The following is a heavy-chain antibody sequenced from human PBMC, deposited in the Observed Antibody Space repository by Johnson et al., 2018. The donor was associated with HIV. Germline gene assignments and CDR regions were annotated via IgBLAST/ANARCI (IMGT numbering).Heavy chain of an antibody. Sequence: QMLLVESGGGLVQPGGSLRLSCAASGFTVSTNYMSWVRQAPGKGLEWGTMISYDGSKKYYADSVKGRFTISRDNSKNTLYLQMNSLRAEDTAVYYCARGGLGDYVVAFDIWGQGTMVTVSS. CDR3: ARGGLGDYVVAFDI. D-gene: IGHD4-17*01. CDR2: ISYDGSKK. J-gene: IGHJ3*02. V-gene: IGHV3-30*03. CDR1: GFTVSTNY.